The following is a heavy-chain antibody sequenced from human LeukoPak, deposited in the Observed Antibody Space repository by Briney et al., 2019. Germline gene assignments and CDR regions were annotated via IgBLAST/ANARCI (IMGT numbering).Heavy chain of an antibody. CDR1: GGSFSGYY. D-gene: IGHD3-22*01. J-gene: IGHJ6*03. Sequence: SETLSLTCAVYGGSFSGYYWTWIRQTPEKGLEWIGEMNPSGSTSYNPSLKSRVTISVDTSKNQFSLKLSSVTAADTAVYYYARGRQDVTMIVVVMTAVSYYLDVWGKGTTVTVS. CDR3: ARGRQDVTMIVVVMTAVSYYLDV. V-gene: IGHV4-34*01. CDR2: MNPSGST.